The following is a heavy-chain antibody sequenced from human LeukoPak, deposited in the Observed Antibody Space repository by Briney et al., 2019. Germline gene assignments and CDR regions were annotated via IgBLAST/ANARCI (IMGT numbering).Heavy chain of an antibody. CDR1: GGSISRDY. CDR3: ARDRPGGSSLDY. Sequence: TSETLSLTCTVSGGSISRDYWSWIRQPPGKGLEWIGYIYYTGSTNYNPSLKSRVTISVDTSKNQFSLKLSSVTAADTAVYYCARDRPGGSSLDYWGQGTLVTVSS. J-gene: IGHJ4*02. V-gene: IGHV4-59*01. D-gene: IGHD6-13*01. CDR2: IYYTGST.